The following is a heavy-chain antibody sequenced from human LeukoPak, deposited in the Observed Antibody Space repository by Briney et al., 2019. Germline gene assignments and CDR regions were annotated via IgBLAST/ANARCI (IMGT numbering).Heavy chain of an antibody. J-gene: IGHJ4*02. CDR1: GGSFSGYY. CDR3: ARVQWLENSFDY. V-gene: IGHV4-34*01. D-gene: IGHD6-19*01. CDR2: INHSGST. Sequence: PSETLSLTCAVYGGSFSGYYWSWIRQPPGKGLEWIGEINHSGSTNYNPSLKSRVTISVDTSKNQFSLKLSSVTAADTAVYYCARVQWLENSFDYWGQGTLVTVSS.